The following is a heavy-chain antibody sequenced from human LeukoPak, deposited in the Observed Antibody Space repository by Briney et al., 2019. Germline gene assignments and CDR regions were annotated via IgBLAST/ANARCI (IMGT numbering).Heavy chain of an antibody. V-gene: IGHV3-7*01. CDR2: IKQDGSEK. J-gene: IGHJ6*02. CDR3: ARPLMTTVVHAYYYYYYGMDV. CDR1: GFTFSNAW. D-gene: IGHD4-23*01. Sequence: GGSLRLSCAASGFTFSNAWMNWVRQAPGKGLEWVANIKQDGSEKYYVDSVKGRFTISRDNAKNSLYLQMNSLRAEDTAVYYCARPLMTTVVHAYYYYYYGMDVWGQGTTVTVSS.